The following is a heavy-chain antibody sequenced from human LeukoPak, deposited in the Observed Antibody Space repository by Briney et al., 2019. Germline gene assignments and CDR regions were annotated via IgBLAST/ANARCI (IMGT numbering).Heavy chain of an antibody. CDR3: AREGIVATTGHFDY. Sequence: GGSLRLSCAASGFTFGDYSMNWVRQAPGKGPEWVSYISGFSSAIYYADSVKGRFTISRDNAKNSLYLQMNSLRVEDRAVYYCAREGIVATTGHFDYWGQGTLVTVSS. CDR1: GFTFGDYS. V-gene: IGHV3-48*04. D-gene: IGHD5-12*01. J-gene: IGHJ4*02. CDR2: ISGFSSAI.